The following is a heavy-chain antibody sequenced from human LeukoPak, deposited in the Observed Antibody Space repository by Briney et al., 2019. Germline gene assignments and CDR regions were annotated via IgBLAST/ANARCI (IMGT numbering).Heavy chain of an antibody. CDR1: GYTFTDYY. CDR3: ARDRDVEMATILDY. J-gene: IGHJ4*02. D-gene: IGHD5-24*01. Sequence: ASVKVSCKASGYTFTDYYMHWVRQAPGQGLEWMGRINPNSGGTNYAQKFQGRVTMTRDTSISTAYMELSRLRSDDTAVYYCARDRDVEMATILDYWGQGTLVTVSS. V-gene: IGHV1-2*06. CDR2: INPNSGGT.